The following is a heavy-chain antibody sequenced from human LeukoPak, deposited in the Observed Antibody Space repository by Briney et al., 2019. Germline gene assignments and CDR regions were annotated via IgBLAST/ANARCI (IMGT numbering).Heavy chain of an antibody. CDR3: AKAFLLWFGELIHGMDV. V-gene: IGHV3-30*18. CDR2: ISYDGSNK. CDR1: GFTFSSYG. Sequence: GGSLRLSCAASGFTFSSYGMHWVRQAPGKGLEWVAVISYDGSNKYYADSVKGRFTISRDNSKNTLYLQMNSLRAEDTAVHYCAKAFLLWFGELIHGMDVWGQGTTVTVSS. D-gene: IGHD3-10*01. J-gene: IGHJ6*02.